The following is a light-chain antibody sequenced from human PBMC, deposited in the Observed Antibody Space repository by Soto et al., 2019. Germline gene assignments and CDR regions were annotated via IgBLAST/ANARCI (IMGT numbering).Light chain of an antibody. CDR2: SAS. V-gene: IGKV3-15*01. Sequence: DIVTTQSPATLSVSPGERATLSCRASQNISTNVAWYQQKPGQAPRLLLLSASSRLSDIPARFSGSGSETEFTLTIRSLQSEDFAVYFCQQYAGTPTTFGQGTRLEIK. J-gene: IGKJ5*01. CDR1: QNISTN. CDR3: QQYAGTPTT.